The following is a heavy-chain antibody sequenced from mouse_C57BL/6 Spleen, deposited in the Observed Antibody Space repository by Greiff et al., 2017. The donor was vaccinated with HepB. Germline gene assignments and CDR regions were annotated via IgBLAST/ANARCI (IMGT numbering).Heavy chain of an antibody. V-gene: IGHV1-50*01. CDR1: GYTFTSYW. J-gene: IGHJ2*01. Sequence: VQLQQPGAELVKPGASVKLSCKASGYTFTSYWMQWVKQRPGQGLEWIGEIDPSDSYTNYNQKFKGKATLTVDTSSSTAYMQLSSLTSEDSAVYYCARGNSNYVKDYWGQGTTLTVSS. CDR2: IDPSDSYT. CDR3: ARGNSNYVKDY. D-gene: IGHD2-5*01.